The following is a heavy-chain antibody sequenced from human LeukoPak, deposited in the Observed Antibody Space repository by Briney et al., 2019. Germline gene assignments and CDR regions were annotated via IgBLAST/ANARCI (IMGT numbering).Heavy chain of an antibody. J-gene: IGHJ5*02. CDR1: GGSISSGDYY. CDR2: IYFSGST. V-gene: IGHV4-30-4*08. D-gene: IGHD5-24*01. CDR3: AREEMATMNWFDP. Sequence: SQTLSLTCTVSGGSISSGDYYWSWIRQPPGKGLEWIGYIYFSGSTYYNPSLKSRVTISVDTSKNHFSLKLSSVTAADTAVYYCAREEMATMNWFDPWGQGTLVTVSS.